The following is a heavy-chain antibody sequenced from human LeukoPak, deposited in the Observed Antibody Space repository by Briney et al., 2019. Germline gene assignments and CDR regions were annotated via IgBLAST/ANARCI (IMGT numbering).Heavy chain of an antibody. J-gene: IGHJ4*02. Sequence: PGRSLRLSCAASGFTFSSYAMHWVRQAPGEGLEWVAVISYDGSNKYYADSVKGRFTISRDNSKNTLYLQMNSLRAEDTAVYYCARVRIQLWPHFDYWGQGTLVTVSP. CDR2: ISYDGSNK. CDR1: GFTFSSYA. V-gene: IGHV3-30-3*01. CDR3: ARVRIQLWPHFDY. D-gene: IGHD5-18*01.